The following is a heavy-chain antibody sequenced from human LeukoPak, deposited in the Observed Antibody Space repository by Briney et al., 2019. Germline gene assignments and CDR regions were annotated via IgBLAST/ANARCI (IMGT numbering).Heavy chain of an antibody. V-gene: IGHV3-23*01. CDR3: AKGGYCSGDSCYPNDY. CDR2: ISGGGSTA. Sequence: GGSLRLSCAASAFTFSSYAMSWVRQAPGKGLEWVSAISGGGSTAYYADSVKGRFTIPRDNSKNTLYLRMNSLRAEDTAIYYCAKGGYCSGDSCYPNDYWGQGTLVTVSS. CDR1: AFTFSSYA. J-gene: IGHJ4*02. D-gene: IGHD2-15*01.